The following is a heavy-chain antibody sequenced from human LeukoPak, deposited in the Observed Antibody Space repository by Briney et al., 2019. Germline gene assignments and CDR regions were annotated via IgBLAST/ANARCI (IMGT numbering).Heavy chain of an antibody. Sequence: GGSLRLSCAASGFTFSSYSVIWARQAPGKGLEWVSYVSSSGTTTYYADSVKGRFTISRDNGKNLVSLQMNSLRDEDTAVYYCARADRDGNKRFLDWGQGTLVAVSS. CDR2: VSSSGTTT. CDR3: ARADRDGNKRFLD. J-gene: IGHJ4*02. D-gene: IGHD5-24*01. CDR1: GFTFSSYS. V-gene: IGHV3-48*02.